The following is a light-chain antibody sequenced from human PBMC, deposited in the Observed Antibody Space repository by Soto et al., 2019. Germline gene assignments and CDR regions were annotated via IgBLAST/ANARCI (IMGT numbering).Light chain of an antibody. CDR2: GAS. Sequence: EIVLTHSPATLSLSPLEIVTLSCRASQSVSSSYLTWYQQKPGQAPRLLIYGASTRATGIPARFSGSGSGTEFTLTISSLQSEDFAVYYCQQYNNWPPWTIGQGTKVDIK. J-gene: IGKJ1*01. V-gene: IGKV3-15*01. CDR1: QSVSSSY. CDR3: QQYNNWPPWT.